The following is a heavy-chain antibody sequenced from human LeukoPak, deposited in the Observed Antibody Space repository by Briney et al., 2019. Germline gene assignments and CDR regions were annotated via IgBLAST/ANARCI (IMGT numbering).Heavy chain of an antibody. V-gene: IGHV4-61*01. Sequence: PSETLSLTCTVSDGSVSSGYYYWSWIRQSPGRGLEWIGNMYYSGTTTYNPSLKSRVTISRDTSKNQFSLNLSSVTSLDTALYYCARDRGWEVFDYWGQGILVTVSS. J-gene: IGHJ4*02. CDR2: MYYSGTT. D-gene: IGHD1-26*01. CDR3: ARDRGWEVFDY. CDR1: DGSVSSGYYY.